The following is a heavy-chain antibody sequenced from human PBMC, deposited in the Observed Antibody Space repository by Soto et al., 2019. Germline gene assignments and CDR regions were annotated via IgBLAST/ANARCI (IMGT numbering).Heavy chain of an antibody. V-gene: IGHV3-30*18. CDR2: VSHDGRNT. D-gene: IGHD6-19*01. Sequence: VQLVESGGGVVQPGRSLRLSCAASGFTFSDYAMHWVRQAPGKGLEWVAVVSHDGRNTHYADSVKGRFTISSDSSKNTVSLEMTSLRAEDTAVYYCAKGGRQWLVTSDFNYWGQGVMVTVSS. CDR1: GFTFSDYA. CDR3: AKGGRQWLVTSDFNY. J-gene: IGHJ4*02.